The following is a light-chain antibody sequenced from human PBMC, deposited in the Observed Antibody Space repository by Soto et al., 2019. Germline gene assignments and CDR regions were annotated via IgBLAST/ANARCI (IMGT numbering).Light chain of an antibody. CDR3: QQLHAYPIT. Sequence: ILLTQSPSSLSASVGDSVTITCRASQGIDSSFAWYQQKPGKAPKLLIYAASSLQSGVPSRFSGSGSVTDFTLTISSLQPEDFATYYCQQLHAYPITYDQGTRLEI. CDR1: QGIDSS. J-gene: IGKJ5*01. CDR2: AAS. V-gene: IGKV1-9*01.